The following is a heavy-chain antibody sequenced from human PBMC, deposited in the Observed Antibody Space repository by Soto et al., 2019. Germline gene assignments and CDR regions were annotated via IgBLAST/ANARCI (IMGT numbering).Heavy chain of an antibody. V-gene: IGHV3-23*01. CDR2: ISETGDSL. CDR3: VKGGWLDY. J-gene: IGHJ4*02. CDR1: QFTFSSFA. D-gene: IGHD3-10*01. Sequence: GGSLRLSCAASQFTFSSFAMTWVRQAPGKGLEWVSFISETGDSLSYAESVKGRFTISRDNSNNRLYLQMSSLRPEDTAVYYCVKGGWLDYWGQGALVTVSS.